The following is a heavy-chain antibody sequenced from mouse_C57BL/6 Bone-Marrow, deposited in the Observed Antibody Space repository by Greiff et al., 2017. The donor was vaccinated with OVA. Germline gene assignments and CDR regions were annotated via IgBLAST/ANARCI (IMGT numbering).Heavy chain of an antibody. D-gene: IGHD1-1*01. V-gene: IGHV5-6*01. J-gene: IGHJ2*01. CDR1: GFTFSSYG. CDR2: ISSGGSYP. Sequence: EVHLVESGGDLVKPGGSLKLSCAASGFTFSSYGMSWVRQTPDKRLEWVATISSGGSYPYYPDSVKGRFTISRDNAKNTLYLQMSSLKSEDTAMYYCARHYYGSSYYWGQGTTLTVSS. CDR3: ARHYYGSSYY.